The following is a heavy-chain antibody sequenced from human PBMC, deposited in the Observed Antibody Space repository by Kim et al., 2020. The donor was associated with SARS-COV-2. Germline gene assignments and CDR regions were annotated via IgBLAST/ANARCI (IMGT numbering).Heavy chain of an antibody. CDR2: ISYDGSNK. CDR3: AKEVRGGSANFDY. J-gene: IGHJ4*02. V-gene: IGHV3-30*18. Sequence: GGSLRLSCAASGFTFSSYGMHWVRQAPGKGLEWVAVISYDGSNKYYADSVKGRFTISRDNSKNTLYLQMNSLRAEDTAVYYCAKEVRGGSANFDYWDQGT. D-gene: IGHD2-15*01. CDR1: GFTFSSYG.